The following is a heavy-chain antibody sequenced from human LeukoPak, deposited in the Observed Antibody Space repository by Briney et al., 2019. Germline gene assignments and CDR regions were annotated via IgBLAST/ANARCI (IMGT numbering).Heavy chain of an antibody. CDR1: GGSFSGYY. D-gene: IGHD5-24*01. V-gene: IGHV4-34*01. Sequence: SDTLSLTCAVYGGSFSGYYWSWIRQPPGKGLEWIGEINHSGSTNYNPSLKSRVTISVDTSKNQFSLKLSSVTAADTALYYCARRDGYNLHYWGQETLVSVSS. CDR2: INHSGST. J-gene: IGHJ4*02. CDR3: ARRDGYNLHY.